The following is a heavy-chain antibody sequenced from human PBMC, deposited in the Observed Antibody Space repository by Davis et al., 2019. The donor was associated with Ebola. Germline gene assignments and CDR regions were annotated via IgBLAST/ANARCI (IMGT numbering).Heavy chain of an antibody. CDR3: AREIPLSITGYFDY. D-gene: IGHD3-9*01. CDR1: GFTFSSYS. V-gene: IGHV3-21*01. Sequence: GESLKISCAASGFTFSSYSMNWVRQAPGKGLEWVSSISSSSSYIYYADSVKGRFTISRDNAKNSLYLQMNSLRAEDTAVYYCAREIPLSITGYFDYWGQGTLVTVSS. J-gene: IGHJ4*02. CDR2: ISSSSSYI.